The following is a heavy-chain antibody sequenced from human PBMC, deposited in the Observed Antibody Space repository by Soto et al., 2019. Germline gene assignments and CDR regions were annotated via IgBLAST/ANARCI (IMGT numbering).Heavy chain of an antibody. CDR3: ARGPTDYYDNSGNYFLDY. Sequence: QVQLVQSGAEVKKPGASVKVSCKASGYTFTTYGMSWVRQAPGQGLDWMGWISTYNGNTKYAERLQCRVTMTTDPTTSTAYMELRSLRSDDTAVYYCARGPTDYYDNSGNYFLDYWGQGTLVTVSS. CDR2: ISTYNGNT. V-gene: IGHV1-18*01. CDR1: GYTFTTYG. J-gene: IGHJ4*02. D-gene: IGHD3-22*01.